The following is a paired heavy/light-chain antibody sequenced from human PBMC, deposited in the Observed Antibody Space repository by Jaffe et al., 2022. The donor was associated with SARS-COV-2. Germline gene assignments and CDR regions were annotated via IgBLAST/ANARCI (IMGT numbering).Light chain of an antibody. CDR1: QSVSYSSNNKNY. J-gene: IGKJ1*01. CDR3: QQYYSIPQT. CDR2: WAS. Sequence: DIVMTQSPDSLAVSLGERATINCKSSQSVSYSSNNKNYLAWYQQKPGQPPKLLIYWASTRESGVPDRFSGSGSGTDFTLTISSLQAEDVAVYYCQQYYSIPQTFGQGTKVEIK. V-gene: IGKV4-1*01.
Heavy chain of an antibody. Sequence: EVQLVESGGGLVQPGGSLRLSCAASGFTLSTYWMHWVRQAPGKGLVWVSRITNDGSSTSHADSVKGRFTISRDSAKNTLFLQMSSLRVEDTAVYYCARERRVGDAFDIWGQGTMVTVSS. CDR2: ITNDGSST. CDR1: GFTLSTYW. J-gene: IGHJ3*02. V-gene: IGHV3-74*01. D-gene: IGHD1-26*01. CDR3: ARERRVGDAFDI.